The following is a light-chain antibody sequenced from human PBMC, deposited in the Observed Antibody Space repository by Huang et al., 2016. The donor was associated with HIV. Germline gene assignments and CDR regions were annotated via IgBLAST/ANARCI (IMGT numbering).Light chain of an antibody. Sequence: DIQMTQSPSSLSASVGDSVTITCRTSDNLDNSLNWYQQKSGAAPVLLIYGASNLQTGVSSRFSGGCSGTDFTLTITNLRPEDFATYYCQQSHSTPHTFGQGTRLE. CDR2: GAS. J-gene: IGKJ2*01. V-gene: IGKV1-39*01. CDR3: QQSHSTPHT. CDR1: DNLDNS.